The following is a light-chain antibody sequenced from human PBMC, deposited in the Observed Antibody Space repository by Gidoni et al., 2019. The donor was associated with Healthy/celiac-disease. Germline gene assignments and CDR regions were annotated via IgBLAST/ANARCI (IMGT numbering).Light chain of an antibody. J-gene: IGKJ2*01. CDR2: AAS. CDR1: QSISSY. V-gene: IGKV1-39*01. CDR3: QQSYSTPLYT. Sequence: DIQMTHSPSSLSASVGDRVTITCRASQSISSYLNWYQQKPGKAPKLLIYAASSLQSGVPSRFSGSGSGKDFTLTISSLQPEDFATYYCQQSYSTPLYTFGQGTKLEIK.